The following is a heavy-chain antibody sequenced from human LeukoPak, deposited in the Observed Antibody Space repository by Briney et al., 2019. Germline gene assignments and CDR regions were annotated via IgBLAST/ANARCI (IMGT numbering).Heavy chain of an antibody. J-gene: IGHJ1*01. CDR3: ASTGCSGGSCYSIYFQH. CDR1: GYSFTSYR. V-gene: IGHV5-51*01. D-gene: IGHD2-15*01. CDR2: IYPGDSDT. Sequence: GESLKISCKGSGYSFTSYRIGWVRQMPGKGLEWIGIIYPGDSDTRYSPSFQGQVTISADKSISTAYLQWSSLKASDTAMYYCASTGCSGGSCYSIYFQHWGQGTLVTVSS.